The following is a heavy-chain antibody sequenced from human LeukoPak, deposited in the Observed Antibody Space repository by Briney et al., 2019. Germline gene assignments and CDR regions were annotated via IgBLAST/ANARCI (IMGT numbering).Heavy chain of an antibody. CDR3: TIFGVAIDY. V-gene: IGHV4-34*01. D-gene: IGHD3-3*01. Sequence: SETLSLTCAVYGGSFSGYYWSWIRQPPGKGLEWIGEINHSGGTNYNPSLKSRVTISVDTSKNQFSLNLSSVTAADTAVYYCTIFGVAIDYWGQGTLVTVSS. J-gene: IGHJ4*02. CDR2: INHSGGT. CDR1: GGSFSGYY.